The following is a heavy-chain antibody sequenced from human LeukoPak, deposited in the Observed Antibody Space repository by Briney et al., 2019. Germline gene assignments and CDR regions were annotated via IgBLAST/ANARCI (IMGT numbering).Heavy chain of an antibody. J-gene: IGHJ4*02. CDR2: FDPEDGET. D-gene: IGHD1-26*01. CDR3: ATDQWQGEWEQPFDY. CDR1: GYTLTELS. V-gene: IGHV1-24*01. Sequence: ASVKVSCKVSGYTLTELSMHRVRQAPGKGLEWMGGFDPEDGETIYAQKFQGRVTMTEDTSTDTAYMELSSLRSEDTAVYYCATDQWQGEWEQPFDYWGQGTLVTVSS.